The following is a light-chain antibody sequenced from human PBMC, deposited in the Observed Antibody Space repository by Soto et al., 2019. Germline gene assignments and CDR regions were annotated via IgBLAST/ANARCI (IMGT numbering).Light chain of an antibody. CDR3: QHRSNWPLT. V-gene: IGKV3-11*01. Sequence: EIVLTQSPATLSLSPGERATLSCRASQSVSRYLAWYQQKPGQAPRLLIYDASNRATGIPARFSGSGSGTDFTLTISSLEPEDCAVYYCQHRSNWPLTFGGGTKVEIK. CDR2: DAS. CDR1: QSVSRY. J-gene: IGKJ4*01.